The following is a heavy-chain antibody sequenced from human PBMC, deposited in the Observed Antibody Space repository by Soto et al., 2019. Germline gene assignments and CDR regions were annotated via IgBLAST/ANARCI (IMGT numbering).Heavy chain of an antibody. J-gene: IGHJ6*02. CDR1: GFTFSSYG. D-gene: IGHD6-19*01. V-gene: IGHV3-30*18. CDR3: AKEYSSGRGYYYGMDV. CDR2: ISYDGSNK. Sequence: GGSLRLSCAASGFTFSSYGMHWVRQAPGKGLEWVAVISYDGSNKYYADYVKGRFTISRDNSKNTLYLQMNGLRAEDTAVYYCAKEYSSGRGYYYGMDVWGQGTTVTVSS.